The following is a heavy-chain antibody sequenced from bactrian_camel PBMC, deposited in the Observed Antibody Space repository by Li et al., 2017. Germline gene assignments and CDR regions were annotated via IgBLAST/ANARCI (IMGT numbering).Heavy chain of an antibody. CDR3: AAAYPYDKHHTVIPIGTRIPGFGH. V-gene: IGHV3S53*01. D-gene: IGHD1*01. J-gene: IGHJ4*01. CDR1: GETYC. Sequence: VQLVESGGGSVQSGGSLRLSCVASGETYCVGWFRQAPGKEREEIATIDPDGTRYADSVKGRFTVSQDTVTATVYLQMGDLKPEDTAMYHCAAAYPYDKHHTVIPIGTRIPGFGHWGQGTQVTVS. CDR2: IDPDGT.